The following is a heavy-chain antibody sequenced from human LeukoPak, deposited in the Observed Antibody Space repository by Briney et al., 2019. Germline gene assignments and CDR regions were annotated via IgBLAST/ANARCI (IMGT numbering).Heavy chain of an antibody. Sequence: GESLQIPCKGSGYSFTSYWIGWVRHMPGKGLEWMGIIYPGDSDTRYSPSFQGQVTISADKSISTAYLQWSSLKASDTAMYYCAGGRGVVPAAFNWFDPWGQGTLVTVSS. CDR3: AGGRGVVPAAFNWFDP. J-gene: IGHJ5*02. V-gene: IGHV5-51*01. CDR1: GYSFTSYW. CDR2: IYPGDSDT. D-gene: IGHD2-2*01.